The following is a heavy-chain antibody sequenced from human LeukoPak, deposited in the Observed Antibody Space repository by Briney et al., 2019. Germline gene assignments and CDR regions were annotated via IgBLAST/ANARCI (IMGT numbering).Heavy chain of an antibody. CDR3: AKWGDYDVLTGYYDPDY. CDR2: ITGSGGGT. Sequence: GASLRLSCAASGFTFSNYAMSWVRQAPGKGLEWVSVITGSGGGTYYADSVKGRFTISRDNSKNTLYLQMNSLRAEDTAVYYCAKWGDYDVLTGYYDPDYWGQGTLVTVSS. J-gene: IGHJ4*02. V-gene: IGHV3-23*01. D-gene: IGHD3-9*01. CDR1: GFTFSNYA.